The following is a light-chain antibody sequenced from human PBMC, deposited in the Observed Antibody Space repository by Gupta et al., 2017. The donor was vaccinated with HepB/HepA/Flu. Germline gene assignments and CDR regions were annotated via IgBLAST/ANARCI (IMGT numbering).Light chain of an antibody. V-gene: IGKV3-20*01. Sequence: DIALTQSPGTLSLSPGERATLSCRASQSVSSSYLAWYQQKPGQAPRLLIYGASSRATGIPDRFSGSGSGTDFTLTISRLEPEDFAVYYCQQYGSSPPTFGQGTKVEIK. CDR3: QQYGSSPPT. CDR1: QSVSSSY. J-gene: IGKJ1*01. CDR2: GAS.